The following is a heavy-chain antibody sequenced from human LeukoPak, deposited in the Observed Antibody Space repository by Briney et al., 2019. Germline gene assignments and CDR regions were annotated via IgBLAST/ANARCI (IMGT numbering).Heavy chain of an antibody. CDR1: GYSINSGYY. Sequence: SETLSLTCTVSGYSINSGYYWGWIRQPPGQGLEWIGYIHYSGSTHYNPSLKSRVTISVDTSKNQFSLKLSSVTAADTAVYFCARTQEAGYSSGRYDSYYYYYMDVWGKGTTVTISS. CDR2: IHYSGST. V-gene: IGHV4-61*01. D-gene: IGHD6-19*01. CDR3: ARTQEAGYSSGRYDSYYYYYMDV. J-gene: IGHJ6*03.